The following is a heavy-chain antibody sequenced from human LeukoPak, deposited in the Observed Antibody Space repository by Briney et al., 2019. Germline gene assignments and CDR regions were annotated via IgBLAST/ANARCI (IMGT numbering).Heavy chain of an antibody. D-gene: IGHD3-9*01. V-gene: IGHV3-33*01. CDR2: IWYDGTDK. Sequence: GGSLRLSCAASGFTFSTYGMHWVRQAPGKGLEWVAIIWYDGTDKYYVDPVKGRFTISRDNSKNTLYLQMNSLTVEDTAVYYCARGSRLDWGSDGYYFDYWGQGTLVTVSS. CDR1: GFTFSTYG. CDR3: ARGSRLDWGSDGYYFDY. J-gene: IGHJ4*02.